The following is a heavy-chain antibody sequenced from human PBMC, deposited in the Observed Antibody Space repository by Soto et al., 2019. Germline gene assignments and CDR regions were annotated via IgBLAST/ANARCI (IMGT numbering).Heavy chain of an antibody. D-gene: IGHD2-15*01. V-gene: IGHV3-21*01. J-gene: IGHJ4*02. CDR3: VREGTVVTEFDH. Sequence: GGSLRLSCAASGFTFSSYSMNWVRQAPGKGLEWVSSITPSSSYIYDADSVKGRFTISRDNAKNSLYLQMNSLRAEDTAVYYCVREGTVVTEFDHWGQGTLVTVSS. CDR2: ITPSSSYI. CDR1: GFTFSSYS.